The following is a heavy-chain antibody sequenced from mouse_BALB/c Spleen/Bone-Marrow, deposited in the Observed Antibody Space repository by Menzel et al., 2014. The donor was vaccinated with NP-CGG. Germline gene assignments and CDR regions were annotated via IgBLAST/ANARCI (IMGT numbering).Heavy chain of an antibody. CDR3: ARDYYGGGFDY. CDR1: GYAFSSSR. V-gene: IGHV1-82*01. CDR2: IYPGDGDT. D-gene: IGHD1-1*02. J-gene: IGHJ2*01. Sequence: AQQQQSGPELVKPGASVKISCKASGYAFSSSRMNWVKQRPGQGLEWIGRIYPGDGDTNYNGKFKGKATLTAGKSSSTAYVQLSRLTTVESAVFFCARDYYGGGFDYWGQGPTLTVSS.